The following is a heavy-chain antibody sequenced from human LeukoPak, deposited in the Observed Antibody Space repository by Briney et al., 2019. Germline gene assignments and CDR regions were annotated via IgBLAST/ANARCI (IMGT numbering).Heavy chain of an antibody. D-gene: IGHD4-11*01. CDR3: ARDAIVRDYSNSDY. CDR2: INPNSGGT. CDR1: GYTFTGYY. J-gene: IGHJ4*02. Sequence: GESLKISCKASGYTFTGYYIHWVRQAPGQGLEWMGWINPNSGGTNYAQKFQGRVTMTRDTSISTAYMELSRLTSDDTAVYYCARDAIVRDYSNSDYWGQGTLVTVSS. V-gene: IGHV1-2*02.